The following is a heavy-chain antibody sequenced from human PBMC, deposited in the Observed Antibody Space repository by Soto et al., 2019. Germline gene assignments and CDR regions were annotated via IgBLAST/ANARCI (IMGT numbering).Heavy chain of an antibody. D-gene: IGHD2-2*01. J-gene: IGHJ4*02. CDR2: IYYSGST. V-gene: IGHV4-31*03. Sequence: SETLSLTCTVSGGSISSGGYYWSWIRQHPGKGLEWIRYIYYSGSTYYNPSLKSRVTISVDTSKNQFSLKLSSVTAADTAVYYCARAMSSTSLLYNNLVDYWGQGTLVTVSS. CDR1: GGSISSGGYY. CDR3: ARAMSSTSLLYNNLVDY.